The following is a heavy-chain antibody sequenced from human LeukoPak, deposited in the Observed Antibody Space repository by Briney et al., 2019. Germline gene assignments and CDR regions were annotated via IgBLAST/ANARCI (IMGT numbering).Heavy chain of an antibody. CDR3: ARGVAHYDFWSGYYSNWFDP. D-gene: IGHD3-3*01. CDR2: INHSGST. CDR1: GGSFSGYY. V-gene: IGHV4-34*01. Sequence: PSETLSLTCAVYGGSFSGYYWSWIRQPPGKGLEWIGGINHSGSTNYNPSLKSRVTISVDTSKNQFSLKLSSVTAADTAVYYCARGVAHYDFWSGYYSNWFDPWGQGTLVTVSS. J-gene: IGHJ5*02.